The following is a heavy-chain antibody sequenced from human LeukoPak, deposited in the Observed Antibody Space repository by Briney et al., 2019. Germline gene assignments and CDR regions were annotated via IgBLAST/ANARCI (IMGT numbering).Heavy chain of an antibody. D-gene: IGHD4-17*01. Sequence: GGSLRLSCAASGFTFSSYGMHWVRQAPGKGLEWVAFIRYDGSNKYYADSVKGRFTISRDNSKNTLYLQMNSLRAEDTAVYYCAKPMTTVTPVDYWGQGTLVTVSS. J-gene: IGHJ4*02. CDR2: IRYDGSNK. CDR1: GFTFSSYG. V-gene: IGHV3-30*02. CDR3: AKPMTTVTPVDY.